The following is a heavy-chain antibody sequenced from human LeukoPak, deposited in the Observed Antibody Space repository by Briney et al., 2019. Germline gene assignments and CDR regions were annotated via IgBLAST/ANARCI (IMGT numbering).Heavy chain of an antibody. V-gene: IGHV3-23*01. CDR3: AKPISGGLAVTADWFHP. D-gene: IGHD6-19*01. CDR2: INANSGTT. CDR1: GSAFSVYA. J-gene: IGHJ5*01. Sequence: GGSLRLSCTASGSAFSVYAMSWLRQPPGKGLEWVSTINANSGTTSYAASVRGRFTISRDNSKNTLYLQLNTLRADDTATYYCAKPISGGLAVTADWFHPWGQGTLVVVSS.